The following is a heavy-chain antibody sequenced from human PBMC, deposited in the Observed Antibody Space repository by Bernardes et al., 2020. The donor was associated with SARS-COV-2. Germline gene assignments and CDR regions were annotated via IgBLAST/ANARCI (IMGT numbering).Heavy chain of an antibody. D-gene: IGHD6-19*01. CDR2: ISYDGSNK. CDR1: GFTFSSYG. Sequence: SLRLSCAASGFTFSSYGMHWVRQAPGKGLEWVAVISYDGSNKYYADSVKGRFTISRDNSKNTLYLQMNSLRAEDTAVYYCAREHFDSGWYRYYYYYGMDVWGQGTTVTVSS. CDR3: AREHFDSGWYRYYYYYGMDV. V-gene: IGHV3-30*03. J-gene: IGHJ6*02.